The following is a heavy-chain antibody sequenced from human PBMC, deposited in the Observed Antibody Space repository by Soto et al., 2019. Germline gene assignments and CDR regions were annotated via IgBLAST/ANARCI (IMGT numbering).Heavy chain of an antibody. CDR1: GGTFSSYA. V-gene: IGHV1-69*01. CDR3: ARRRMTTRLVPNRFDY. Sequence: QVQLVQSGAEVKKPGSSVKVSCKASGGTFSSYAISLVRQAPGQGLEWMGGIIPICGTANYAQKFQGRVTITADESTSTAYMELSSLRSEDTAMYYCARRRMTTRLVPNRFDYWGQGTLVTVSS. D-gene: IGHD4-17*01. CDR2: IIPICGTA. J-gene: IGHJ4*02.